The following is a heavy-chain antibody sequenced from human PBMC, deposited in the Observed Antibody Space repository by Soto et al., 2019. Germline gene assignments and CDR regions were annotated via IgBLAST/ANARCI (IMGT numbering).Heavy chain of an antibody. V-gene: IGHV1-18*01. J-gene: IGHJ4*02. CDR2: ISVYTGNT. D-gene: IGHD2-21*02. CDR1: GFTFTSYC. CDR3: ARGRAYCGGDCYLLDY. Sequence: ASVKVSCKSSGFTFTSYCLSWVRQAPGQGLEWMGWISVYTGNTNYAQKLQGRVTMTTDTSTSTAYMELRGLRSDDTAVYYCARGRAYCGGDCYLLDYWGQGTPVSVSS.